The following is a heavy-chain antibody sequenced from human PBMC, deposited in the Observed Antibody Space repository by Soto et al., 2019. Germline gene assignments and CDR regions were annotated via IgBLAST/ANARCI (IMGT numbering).Heavy chain of an antibody. CDR1: GGSISSYY. CDR3: ARHTPAISISDH. J-gene: IGHJ4*02. V-gene: IGHV4-59*08. Sequence: SETLSLTCTVSGGSISSYYWSWIRQPPGKGLEWIGYIYYSGSTNYNPSLKSRVTISVDTSKNQFSLKLSSLTAADTAVYYCARHTPAISISDHWGQGTLVTVS. CDR2: IYYSGST. D-gene: IGHD2-15*01.